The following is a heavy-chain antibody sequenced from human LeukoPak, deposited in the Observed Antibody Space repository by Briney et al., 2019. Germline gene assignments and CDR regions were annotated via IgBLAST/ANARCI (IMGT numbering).Heavy chain of an antibody. CDR3: ARLGLKYSSSSFYFNY. Sequence: SETLSLTCTVSGDSISSYYWSWIRRPPGKGLEWIGYIYYSGSTNYNPSLKSRVTISVDTSKRQFSLKLISVTAADTAVYYCARLGLKYSSSSFYFNYWGQGTLVTVSS. CDR2: IYYSGST. D-gene: IGHD6-6*01. CDR1: GDSISSYY. V-gene: IGHV4-59*08. J-gene: IGHJ4*02.